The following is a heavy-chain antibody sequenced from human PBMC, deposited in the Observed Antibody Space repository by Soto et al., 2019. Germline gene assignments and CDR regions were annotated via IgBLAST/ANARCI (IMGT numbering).Heavy chain of an antibody. J-gene: IGHJ4*02. D-gene: IGHD3-16*01. CDR3: ATTFDFWARYSPLDY. Sequence: GRSLRLSCGGSGFTFSGYALGGVRQAPGKGLEWVSFSSDGGRSTYYSPSLKGRFTVSREHSKNTVHLQLHGLRAEDTAGYFCATTFDFWARYSPLDYWGQGTLVTVSS. CDR1: GFTFSGYA. V-gene: IGHV3-23*01. CDR2: SSDGGRST.